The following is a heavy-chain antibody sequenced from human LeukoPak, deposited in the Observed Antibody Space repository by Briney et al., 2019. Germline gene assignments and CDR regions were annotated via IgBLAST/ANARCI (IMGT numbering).Heavy chain of an antibody. CDR1: GFTLSSYS. J-gene: IGHJ4*02. Sequence: GGSLRLPCAASGFTLSSYSMNWVRQAPGKGLEWVSSINTRGSGEYYEDSVKGRFTISRDNARNSLYLQMNSLRAEDTALYYCVREGSIHQDLDYWGQGTLVTVSS. CDR2: INTRGSGE. CDR3: VREGSIHQDLDY. D-gene: IGHD2-2*01. V-gene: IGHV3-21*01.